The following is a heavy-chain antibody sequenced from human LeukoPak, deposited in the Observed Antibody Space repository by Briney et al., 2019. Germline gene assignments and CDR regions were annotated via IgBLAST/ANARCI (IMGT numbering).Heavy chain of an antibody. V-gene: IGHV3-23*01. CDR3: AKNSDGSGWYHFDN. CDR1: GFTFSSYA. CDR2: ISGSGGRT. D-gene: IGHD6-19*01. J-gene: IGHJ4*02. Sequence: GGSLRLSCAASGFTFSSYAMSWVRQAPGKGLEWVSTISGSGGRTYNADSVKGRFTISRDNSKNTLYLQMNSLRVEHTAVYYCAKNSDGSGWYHFDNWGQGTLVTVSS.